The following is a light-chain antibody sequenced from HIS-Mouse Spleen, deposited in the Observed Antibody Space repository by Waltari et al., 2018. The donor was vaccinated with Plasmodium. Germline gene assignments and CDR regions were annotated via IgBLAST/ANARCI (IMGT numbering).Light chain of an antibody. V-gene: IGLV2-23*01. J-gene: IGLJ2*01. CDR3: CSYAGSRMV. CDR1: SSDVGSYNF. Sequence: QSALTQPASVSGSPGQSITISCTGTSSDVGSYNFVSWYQQHPGKAPKRMIYEGSKRPSGVSNRFSGSKSGNTASLTISGLQAEDEADYYCCSYAGSRMVFGGGTKLTVL. CDR2: EGS.